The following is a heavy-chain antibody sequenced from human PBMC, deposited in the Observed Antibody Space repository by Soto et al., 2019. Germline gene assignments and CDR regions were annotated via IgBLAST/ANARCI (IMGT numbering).Heavy chain of an antibody. CDR3: AGEMTTGTPGV. J-gene: IGHJ4*02. CDR2: IYYSGST. CDR1: GGSISSYY. V-gene: IGHV4-59*06. D-gene: IGHD4-4*01. Sequence: SETLSLTCTVSGGSISSYYWSWIRQPPGKGLEWIGYIYYSGSTYYNPSLKSRVTISVDTSKNQFSLKLSSVTAADTAVYYCAGEMTTGTPGVWGQGTLVTVSS.